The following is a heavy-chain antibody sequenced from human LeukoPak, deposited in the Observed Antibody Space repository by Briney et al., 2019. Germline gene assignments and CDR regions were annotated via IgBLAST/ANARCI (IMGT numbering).Heavy chain of an antibody. V-gene: IGHV3-74*01. CDR1: GFTFSGYG. CDR3: ARDGRSGNFDK. Sequence: PGGSLRLSCAASGFTFSGYGMHWVRQAPGKGLAWVSVIRSDGSITTYADSVKGRFTISRDTAKNTLYLQMNSLRAEDTAVYYCARDGRSGNFDKWGQGTLVSVSS. CDR2: IRSDGSIT. J-gene: IGHJ4*02. D-gene: IGHD1-26*01.